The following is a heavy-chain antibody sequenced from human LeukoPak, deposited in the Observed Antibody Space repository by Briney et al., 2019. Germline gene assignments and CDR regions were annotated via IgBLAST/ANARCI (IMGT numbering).Heavy chain of an antibody. V-gene: IGHV4-4*02. CDR2: IYHSGST. Sequence: SETLSLTCAVSGGSISSSNWWSWVRQPPRKGLEWIGEIYHSGSTNYNPSLKSRVTISADTSKNQFSLKLSSVTAADTAVYYCARDAPTAYCTGGSCYFDYWGQGTLVTVSS. CDR3: ARDAPTAYCTGGSCYFDY. CDR1: GGSISSSNW. D-gene: IGHD2-8*02. J-gene: IGHJ4*02.